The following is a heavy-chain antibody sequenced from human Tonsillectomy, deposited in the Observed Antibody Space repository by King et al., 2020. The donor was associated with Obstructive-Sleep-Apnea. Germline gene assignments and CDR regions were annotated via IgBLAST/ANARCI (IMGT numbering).Heavy chain of an antibody. Sequence: VQLVESGGGLVQPGRSLRLSCAASGFTFEDYAMHWVRQAPGKGLEWVSGISWNSGSIGYADSVKGRFTISRDNAKNSLYLQMNSLRAEDTALYFCAKDSGGQWYFDYWGQGTLVIVSA. V-gene: IGHV3-9*01. CDR1: GFTFEDYA. CDR3: AKDSGGQWYFDY. D-gene: IGHD6-19*01. CDR2: ISWNSGSI. J-gene: IGHJ4*02.